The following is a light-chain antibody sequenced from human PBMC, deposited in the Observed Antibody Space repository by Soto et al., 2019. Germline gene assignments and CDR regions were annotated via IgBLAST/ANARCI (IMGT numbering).Light chain of an antibody. CDR3: AEWDDSLNGYV. CDR1: SSNIGSNT. J-gene: IGLJ1*01. V-gene: IGLV1-44*01. Sequence: QSVLTQPPSASGTPGQRVTISCSGSSSNIGSNTVNWYHQLPGTAPKLLNYGNNQRPSGVPDRFSGSKSGTSASLAISGLQSEDEADYYCAEWDDSLNGYVFGTGTKVTVL. CDR2: GNN.